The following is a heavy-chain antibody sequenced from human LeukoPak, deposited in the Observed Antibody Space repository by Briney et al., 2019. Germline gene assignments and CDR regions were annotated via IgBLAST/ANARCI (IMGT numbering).Heavy chain of an antibody. Sequence: GGSLRLSCAASGFTFSSYSMNWVRQPPGRGLEWVSSISSSSSYIYYADSVKGRFTISRDNAKNSLYLQMNSLRAEDTAVYYCARESSSSSSYWGQGTLVTVSS. V-gene: IGHV3-21*01. D-gene: IGHD6-6*01. J-gene: IGHJ4*02. CDR2: ISSSSSYI. CDR1: GFTFSSYS. CDR3: ARESSSSSSY.